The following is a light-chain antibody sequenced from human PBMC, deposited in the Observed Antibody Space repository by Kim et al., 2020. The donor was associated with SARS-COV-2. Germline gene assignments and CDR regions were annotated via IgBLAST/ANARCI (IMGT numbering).Light chain of an antibody. CDR3: QQRSNWPPGYT. CDR2: DAS. CDR1: QSVSSY. V-gene: IGKV3-11*01. J-gene: IGKJ2*01. Sequence: EIVLTQSPATLSLSPGERATLSCRASQSVSSYLAWYQQKPGQAPRLLIYDASNRATGIPARFSGSGSGTDFTLTISSLEPEDFAVYCCQQRSNWPPGYTFGQGTKLE.